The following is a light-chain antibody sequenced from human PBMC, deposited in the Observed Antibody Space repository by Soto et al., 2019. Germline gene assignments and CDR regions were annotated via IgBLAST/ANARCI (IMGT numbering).Light chain of an antibody. J-gene: IGKJ4*01. CDR2: DAS. CDR3: QQRYNFHT. CDR1: QSVSRY. Sequence: EIVLTQSPGTLSLSPGERATLSCRASQSVSRYLAWYQQKPGQAPSLLIYDASHRATGIPARYGGGGSGTDFTLTISTLDAGDYDGYYCQQRYNFHTFGGGTKVEI. V-gene: IGKV3-11*01.